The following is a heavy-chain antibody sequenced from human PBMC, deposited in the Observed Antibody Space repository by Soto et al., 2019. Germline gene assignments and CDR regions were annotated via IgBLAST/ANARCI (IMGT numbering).Heavy chain of an antibody. D-gene: IGHD2-2*01. J-gene: IGHJ6*02. V-gene: IGHV1-69*08. CDR2: IIPILGIA. Sequence: QVQLVQSGAEVKKPGSSVKVSCKASGGTFSSYTISWVRQAPGQGLEWMGRIIPILGIANYAQKFQGRVTLTADKSTSTAYMELSSRRAEDTAVDSCARDSLKCSSTSCYVIDYCYYYGMDVWGQGTTVTVSS. CDR3: ARDSLKCSSTSCYVIDYCYYYGMDV. CDR1: GGTFSSYT.